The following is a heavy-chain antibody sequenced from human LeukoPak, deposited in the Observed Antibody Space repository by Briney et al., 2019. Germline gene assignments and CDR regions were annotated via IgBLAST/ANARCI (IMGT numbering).Heavy chain of an antibody. V-gene: IGHV3-64D*06. D-gene: IGHD3-22*01. CDR2: ISSNGGST. CDR3: ARVYDSRTFDI. Sequence: GGSLRLSCSASGFTFSSYAMHWVRQAPGKGLEYVSAISSNGGSTYYADSVKGRFTISRDNSKNTLYLQMSSLRAEDTAVYYCARVYDSRTFDIWGQGTMATVSS. J-gene: IGHJ3*02. CDR1: GFTFSSYA.